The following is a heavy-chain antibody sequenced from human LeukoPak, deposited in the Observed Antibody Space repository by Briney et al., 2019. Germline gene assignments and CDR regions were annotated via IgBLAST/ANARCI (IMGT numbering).Heavy chain of an antibody. Sequence: ASVKVSCKASGYTFASYALHWVRQAPGQRLEWMGWINAGNGNTKHSQKFQGRVTITRDTSASTAYMELSSLRSEDTAVYYCARAPGLYYGMDVWGQGTTVTVSS. CDR3: ARAPGLYYGMDV. V-gene: IGHV1-3*01. J-gene: IGHJ6*02. CDR2: INAGNGNT. CDR1: GYTFASYA.